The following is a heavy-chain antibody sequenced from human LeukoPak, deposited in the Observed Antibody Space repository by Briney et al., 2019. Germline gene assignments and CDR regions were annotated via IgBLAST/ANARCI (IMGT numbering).Heavy chain of an antibody. V-gene: IGHV3-30-3*01. Sequence: PGGSLRLSCAASGFTFSSYAMHWVRQAPGKGLEWVAVISYDGSNKYYADSVKGRFTISRDNSKNTLYLHMNSLRAEDTAVYSCASHSSGWYEHYFDCWGQGTLVTVSS. D-gene: IGHD6-19*01. CDR2: ISYDGSNK. CDR1: GFTFSSYA. J-gene: IGHJ4*02. CDR3: ASHSSGWYEHYFDC.